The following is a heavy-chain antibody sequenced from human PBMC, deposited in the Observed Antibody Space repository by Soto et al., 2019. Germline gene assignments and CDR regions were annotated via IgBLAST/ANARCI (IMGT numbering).Heavy chain of an antibody. Sequence: SVKVSCKASGGTFSSYAISWVRQAPGQGLEWMGGIIPIFGTANYAQKFQGRVTITADESTSTAYMELSSLRSEDTAVYYCASSYYYDSRALGYYGMDVWGQGTTVTVSS. CDR2: IIPIFGTA. V-gene: IGHV1-69*13. J-gene: IGHJ6*02. CDR1: GGTFSSYA. CDR3: ASSYYYDSRALGYYGMDV. D-gene: IGHD3-22*01.